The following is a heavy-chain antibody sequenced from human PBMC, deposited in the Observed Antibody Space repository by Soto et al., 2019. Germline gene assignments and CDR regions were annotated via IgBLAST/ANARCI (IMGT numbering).Heavy chain of an antibody. Sequence: PSETLSLTCAVYGGSFSGYYWSWIRQPPGKGLEWIGEINHSGSTNYNPSLKSRVTISVDTSKNQFSLKLSSVTAADTAVYYCARFNWKINWFDPWGQGTLVTVSS. CDR1: GGSFSGYY. J-gene: IGHJ5*02. V-gene: IGHV4-34*01. CDR2: INHSGST. CDR3: ARFNWKINWFDP. D-gene: IGHD1-20*01.